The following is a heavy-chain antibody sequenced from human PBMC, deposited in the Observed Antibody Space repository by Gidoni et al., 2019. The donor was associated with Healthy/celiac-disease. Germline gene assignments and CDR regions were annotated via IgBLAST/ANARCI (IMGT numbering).Heavy chain of an antibody. CDR2: IYYSGST. Sequence: QLQLQESGPGLVKPSETLSLTCTVSGASISSSSYYWGWIRQPPGTGLEWIGYIYYSGSTYYTPSLKSRVTISVDTSKNQFSLKLSSVTAADTAVYYCASGRSSSWYLDYYYGMDVWGQGTTVTVSS. J-gene: IGHJ6*02. V-gene: IGHV4-39*01. CDR1: GASISSSSYY. CDR3: ASGRSSSWYLDYYYGMDV. D-gene: IGHD6-13*01.